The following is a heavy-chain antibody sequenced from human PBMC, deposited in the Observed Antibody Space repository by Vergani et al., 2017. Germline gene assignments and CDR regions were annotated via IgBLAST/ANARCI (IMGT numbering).Heavy chain of an antibody. Sequence: QLQLQESGPGLVKPSETLSLTCTVSGGSISSSSYYWSWIRQPAGKGLEWIGRIYTSGSTNYNPSLKSRVTMSVDTSKNQFSLKLSSVTAADTAVYYCARSYRVAARAWFDPWGQGTLVTVSS. V-gene: IGHV4-61*02. CDR1: GGSISSSSYY. CDR2: IYTSGST. D-gene: IGHD6-6*01. J-gene: IGHJ5*02. CDR3: ARSYRVAARAWFDP.